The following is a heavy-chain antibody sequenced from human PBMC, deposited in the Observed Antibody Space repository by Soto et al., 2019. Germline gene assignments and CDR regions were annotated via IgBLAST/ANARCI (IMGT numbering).Heavy chain of an antibody. D-gene: IGHD2-21*01. V-gene: IGHV1-69*13. Sequence: SVKVSCRASGGTFGGYAITWVRRAPGQGLEWLGGIIPILNSPAYAQKFQARVVITADEITNTAYMELNSLRFDDTAVYYCAREAPYCTSATCPKFYDMDVWGQGTTVTVSS. J-gene: IGHJ6*02. CDR2: IIPILNSP. CDR3: AREAPYCTSATCPKFYDMDV. CDR1: GGTFGGYA.